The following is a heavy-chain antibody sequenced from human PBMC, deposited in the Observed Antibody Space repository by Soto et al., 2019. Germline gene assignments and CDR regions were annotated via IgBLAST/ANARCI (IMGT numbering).Heavy chain of an antibody. CDR3: AREVVIAARLGFDP. V-gene: IGHV4-34*01. CDR1: GGSFSGYY. J-gene: IGHJ5*02. D-gene: IGHD6-6*01. Sequence: SETLSLTCAVCGGSFSGYYWSWIRQPPGKGLEWIGEINHSGSTNYNPSLKSRVTISVDTSKNQFSLKLSSVTAADTAVYYCAREVVIAARLGFDPWGQGTLVTVSS. CDR2: INHSGST.